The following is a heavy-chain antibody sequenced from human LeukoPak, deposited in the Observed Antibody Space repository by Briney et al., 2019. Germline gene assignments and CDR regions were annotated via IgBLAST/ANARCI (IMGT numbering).Heavy chain of an antibody. D-gene: IGHD3-3*01. J-gene: IGHJ5*01. CDR2: ISYDGSNK. V-gene: IGHV3-30*18. CDR1: GFTFSTYG. Sequence: GRSLRLSCAASGFTFSTYGMHWVRQAPGKGLEWVAVISYDGSNKYYVDSVKGRFTISRDNSKNTLYLQMNSLRAEDTAVYYCAKDLISGYDFWSGYSSKRLLPDSWGQGTLVTVSS. CDR3: AKDLISGYDFWSGYSSKRLLPDS.